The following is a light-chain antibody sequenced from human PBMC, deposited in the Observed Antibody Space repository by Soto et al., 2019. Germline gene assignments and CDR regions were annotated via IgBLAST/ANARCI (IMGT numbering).Light chain of an antibody. V-gene: IGLV2-14*01. J-gene: IGLJ2*01. CDR1: SSDVGGYNY. Sequence: QSALTQPASVSGSPGQSITISCTGTSSDVGGYNYVSWYQQHPGKAPKLMIYEVSNRPSGASNRFSGSKSGNKASLTISGLQAEDEADYYCSSYTSSSTVVFGGGTKLTVL. CDR2: EVS. CDR3: SSYTSSSTVV.